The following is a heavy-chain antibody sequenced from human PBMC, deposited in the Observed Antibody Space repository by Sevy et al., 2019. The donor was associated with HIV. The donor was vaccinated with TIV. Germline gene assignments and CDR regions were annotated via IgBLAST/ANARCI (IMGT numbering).Heavy chain of an antibody. V-gene: IGHV1-8*01. Sequence: ASVKVSCKASGYTFTDYDITWVRQVTGQGLELVGWMNPNSGHTAYTENFQGRVSTTRDTSISTAYMELSSLRSEDRAVYYCAKLASCGGDCYYFDFWGQGTLVTVSS. CDR3: AKLASCGGDCYYFDF. CDR1: GYTFTDYD. J-gene: IGHJ4*02. CDR2: MNPNSGHT. D-gene: IGHD2-21*02.